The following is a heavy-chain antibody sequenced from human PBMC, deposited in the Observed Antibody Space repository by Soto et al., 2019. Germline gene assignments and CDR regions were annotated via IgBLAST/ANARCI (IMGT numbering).Heavy chain of an antibody. Sequence: QVQLVQSGAEVKKPGASVKVSCKASGYTFTSYAMHWVRQAPGQRLEWMGWINAGNGNTKYSQKFQGRVTITRDTSASTAYMELSSVRSEDTAVYYCAAGYCSGGSCYGYFQHWGQGTLVTVSS. CDR1: GYTFTSYA. D-gene: IGHD2-15*01. J-gene: IGHJ1*01. V-gene: IGHV1-3*01. CDR3: AAGYCSGGSCYGYFQH. CDR2: INAGNGNT.